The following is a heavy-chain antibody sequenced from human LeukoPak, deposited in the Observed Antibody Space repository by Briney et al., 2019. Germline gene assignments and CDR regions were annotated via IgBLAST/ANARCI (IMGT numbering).Heavy chain of an antibody. CDR1: GLTFSSYN. D-gene: IGHD6-19*01. J-gene: IGHJ4*02. Sequence: GGSLRLSCAVSGLTFSSYNMNWVRQAPRKGLEWVSYISNSGGMIYYADSVKGRFTLSRDNAKNSLYLQMNSLRDEDTSVYYCARGPISGWSADYWGQGTLVTVSS. V-gene: IGHV3-48*02. CDR3: ARGPISGWSADY. CDR2: ISNSGGMI.